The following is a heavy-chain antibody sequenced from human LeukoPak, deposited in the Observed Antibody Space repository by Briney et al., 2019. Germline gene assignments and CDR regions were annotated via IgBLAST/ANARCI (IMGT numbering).Heavy chain of an antibody. CDR2: INQVERT. Sequence: SETLSLTCAVHGGSLTGYSWAWVRQSPGEGLEWIGDINQVERTIYSPSLESRVSISLEASRNQFFLQLTSVAAADTAMYYCARGRATPSRLFFDYYFMDVWGPGTPVTVSS. CDR1: GGSLTGYS. D-gene: IGHD5-12*01. J-gene: IGHJ6*03. CDR3: ARGRATPSRLFFDYYFMDV. V-gene: IGHV4-34*01.